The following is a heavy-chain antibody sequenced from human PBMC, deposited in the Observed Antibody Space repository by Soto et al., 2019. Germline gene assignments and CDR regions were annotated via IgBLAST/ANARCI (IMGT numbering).Heavy chain of an antibody. D-gene: IGHD5-12*01. CDR2: IWYDGSNK. CDR1: GFTFSSYG. V-gene: IGHV3-33*01. Sequence: GGSLRLSCAASGFTFSSYGMHWVRQAPGKGLEWVAVIWYDGSNKYYADSVKGRFTISRDNSKNTLYLQMNSLRAEDTAVYYCARDHVKWLPYYYYYMGVWGKGTTVTVS. J-gene: IGHJ6*03. CDR3: ARDHVKWLPYYYYYMGV.